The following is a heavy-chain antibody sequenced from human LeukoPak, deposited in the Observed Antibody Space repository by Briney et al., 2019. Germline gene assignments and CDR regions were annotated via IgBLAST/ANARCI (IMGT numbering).Heavy chain of an antibody. CDR2: ISSASTYI. Sequence: GESLRLSCAASGFTFSSYSMNWVRQAPGKGLEWVSSISSASTYIYYADSVKGRFTISRDDAKNSLYLQMNSLRAEDTAMYYCARLVWDTTMADGDIDSWGQGTLLIVSS. D-gene: IGHD5-18*01. CDR3: ARLVWDTTMADGDIDS. V-gene: IGHV3-21*01. J-gene: IGHJ4*02. CDR1: GFTFSSYS.